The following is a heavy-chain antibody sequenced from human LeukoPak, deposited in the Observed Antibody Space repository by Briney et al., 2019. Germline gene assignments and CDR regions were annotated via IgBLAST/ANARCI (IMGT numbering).Heavy chain of an antibody. CDR1: GYTFTSYY. Sequence: ASVKVSCKASGYTFTSYYMHWVRQAPGQGLEWMGIINPSGGSTSYAQKFQGRVTMTRDTSTSTVYMELSSLRSEDTAVYYCARYYQDDYYYYGMDVWGQGTTVTVSS. CDR3: ARYYQDDYYYYGMDV. CDR2: INPSGGST. J-gene: IGHJ6*02. D-gene: IGHD1-26*01. V-gene: IGHV1-46*01.